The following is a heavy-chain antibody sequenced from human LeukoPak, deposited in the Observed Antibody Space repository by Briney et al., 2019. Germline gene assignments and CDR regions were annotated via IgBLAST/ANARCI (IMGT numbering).Heavy chain of an antibody. CDR1: GGSISSHY. J-gene: IGHJ5*02. V-gene: IGHV4-4*09. CDR2: IYTSGST. Sequence: SETLSLTCTVSGGSISSHYWSWIRQPPGKGLEWIGYIYTSGSTNYNPSLKSRVTISVDTSKNQFSLKLSSVTAADTAVYYCARLSGRLSNWFDPWGQGTLVTVSS. D-gene: IGHD3-10*01. CDR3: ARLSGRLSNWFDP.